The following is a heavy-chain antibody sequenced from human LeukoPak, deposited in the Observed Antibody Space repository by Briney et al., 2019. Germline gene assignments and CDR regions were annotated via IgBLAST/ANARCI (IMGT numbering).Heavy chain of an antibody. CDR1: GFTFSSYW. CDR2: INSGGSST. D-gene: IGHD2-2*01. Sequence: GGSLRLSCAASGFTFSSYWMHWVRQAPGKGLVWVSRINSGGSSTTYADSVKGRFTISRDNAKNTLYLQMNSLRAEDTAVYYCARKYECSSTSCDGDSVAFDIWGQGTMVTVSS. V-gene: IGHV3-74*01. J-gene: IGHJ3*02. CDR3: ARKYECSSTSCDGDSVAFDI.